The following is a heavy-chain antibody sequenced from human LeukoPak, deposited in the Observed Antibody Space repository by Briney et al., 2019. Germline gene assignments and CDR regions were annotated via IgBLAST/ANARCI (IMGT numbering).Heavy chain of an antibody. CDR1: GFTFSDYS. V-gene: IGHV3-48*02. CDR3: TRGSFGVFDY. D-gene: IGHD3-10*01. J-gene: IGHJ4*02. Sequence: GGSLRLSCAAYGFTFSDYSMNWVRQAPGKGLEWVSSMNSDGSHIYHADSLEGRFTISRDNARNSVYLQMNGLRDEDTAVYYCTRGSFGVFDYWGQGILVTVSS. CDR2: MNSDGSHI.